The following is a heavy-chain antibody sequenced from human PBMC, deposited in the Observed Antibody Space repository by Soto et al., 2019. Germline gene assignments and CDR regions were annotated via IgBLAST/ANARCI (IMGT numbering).Heavy chain of an antibody. Sequence: GGSLRLSCAASGFTFSNAWMSWVRQAPGKGLEWVGRIKSKTDGGTTDYAAPVKGRFTISRDDSKNTPYLQMNSLKTEDTAVYYCTTPRTSGYCSGGSCYELGYWGQGTLVTVSS. V-gene: IGHV3-15*01. D-gene: IGHD2-15*01. J-gene: IGHJ4*02. CDR1: GFTFSNAW. CDR2: IKSKTDGGTT. CDR3: TTPRTSGYCSGGSCYELGY.